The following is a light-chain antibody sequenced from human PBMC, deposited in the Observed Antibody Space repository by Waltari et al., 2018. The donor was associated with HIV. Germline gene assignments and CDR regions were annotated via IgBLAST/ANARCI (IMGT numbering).Light chain of an antibody. Sequence: SYVLTQPPSLSVAPGRTARMTCGGIDIGSKSVHWYRQKSGQAPVLVISYDSDRSSGIPERVSGSNSGNTATLTVSRVEAGDEADYYCQVWDAKTEHLLFGGGTKLSVL. V-gene: IGLV3-21*04. CDR2: YDS. J-gene: IGLJ2*01. CDR1: DIGSKS. CDR3: QVWDAKTEHLL.